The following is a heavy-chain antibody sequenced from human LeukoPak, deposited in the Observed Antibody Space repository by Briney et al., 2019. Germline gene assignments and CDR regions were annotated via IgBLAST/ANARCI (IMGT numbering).Heavy chain of an antibody. CDR2: IRSKANSYAT. Sequence: GGSLRLSCAASGFTFSGSAMHWVRQASGKGLEWVGRIRSKANSYATAYAASVKGRFTISRDDSKNTAYLQMNSLKTEDTAVYYCTREIGGSSWYYYYYYMDVWGKGTTVTISS. V-gene: IGHV3-73*01. D-gene: IGHD6-13*01. CDR3: TREIGGSSWYYYYYYMDV. J-gene: IGHJ6*03. CDR1: GFTFSGSA.